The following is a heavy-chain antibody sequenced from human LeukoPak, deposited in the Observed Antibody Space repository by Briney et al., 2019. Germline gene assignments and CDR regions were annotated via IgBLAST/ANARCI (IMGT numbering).Heavy chain of an antibody. CDR1: GFTFSSYW. J-gene: IGHJ3*02. V-gene: IGHV3-7*01. CDR3: ARDPLEWEHAFDI. D-gene: IGHD1-26*01. Sequence: PGGSLRLSCAASGFTFSSYWMGWVRQAPGKGLEWVANMKTDGSEKYYVDSVKGRFTISRDNAKNSLYLQMNSLRAEDTALYYCARDPLEWEHAFDIWGQGTMVTVSS. CDR2: MKTDGSEK.